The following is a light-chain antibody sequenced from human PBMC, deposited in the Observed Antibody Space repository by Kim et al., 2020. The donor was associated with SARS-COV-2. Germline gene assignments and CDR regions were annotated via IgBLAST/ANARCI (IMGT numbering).Light chain of an antibody. CDR1: SRRSYY. J-gene: IGLJ3*02. V-gene: IGLV3-19*01. Sequence: LGQTVRITCQGDSRRSYYASWYQQKPGQAPVLVIYGKNNRPSGIPDRFSGSSSGNTASLTITGAQAEDEADYYCNSRDSSGNLNWVFGGGTKLTVL. CDR2: GKN. CDR3: NSRDSSGNLNWV.